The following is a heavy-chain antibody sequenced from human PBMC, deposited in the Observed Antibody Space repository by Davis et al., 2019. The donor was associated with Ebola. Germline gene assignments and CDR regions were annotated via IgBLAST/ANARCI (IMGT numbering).Heavy chain of an antibody. CDR2: IYHSGST. CDR3: ARDRSSSWLVFDY. Sequence: SETLSLTCAVSGGSISSSNWWSWVRQPPGKGLEWIGEIYHSGSTNYNPSLKSRVTISVDKSKNQFSLKLSSVTAADTAVYYCARDRSSSWLVFDYWGQGTLVTVSS. J-gene: IGHJ4*02. V-gene: IGHV4-4*02. CDR1: GGSISSSNW. D-gene: IGHD6-13*01.